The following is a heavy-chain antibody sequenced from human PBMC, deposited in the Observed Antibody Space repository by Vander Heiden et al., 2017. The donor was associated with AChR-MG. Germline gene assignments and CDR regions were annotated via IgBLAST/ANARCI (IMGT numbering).Heavy chain of an antibody. J-gene: IGHJ4*02. CDR3: ARGGSSWFSLDY. V-gene: IGHV4-4*07. D-gene: IGHD6-13*01. Sequence: QVQLQESGPGLVKPSETLSLTCTVSGGSISSYYWSWIQQPAGKGLEWIGRIYTSGSTNYNPALKSRVTMSVDTSKKKFSLKMSSVTAADTAVYYFARGGSSWFSLDYWGQGTLVTVSS. CDR2: IYTSGST. CDR1: GGSISSYY.